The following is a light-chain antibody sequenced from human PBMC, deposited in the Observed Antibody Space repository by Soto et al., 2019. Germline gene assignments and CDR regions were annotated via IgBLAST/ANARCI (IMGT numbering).Light chain of an antibody. V-gene: IGKV3D-15*01. Sequence: EIVMTQSPATLSVSAGERVTLSCRASQSVSSNLAWYQQKPGQAPRLLIYGASTRATGIPARFSGSGSGTDFSLTISRLQSEDFAVYYCQQYNNWPPLNFGGGTKVEIK. CDR1: QSVSSN. CDR3: QQYNNWPPLN. J-gene: IGKJ4*01. CDR2: GAS.